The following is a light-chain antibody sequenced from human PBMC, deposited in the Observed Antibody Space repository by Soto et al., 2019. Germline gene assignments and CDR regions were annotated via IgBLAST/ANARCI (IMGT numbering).Light chain of an antibody. CDR2: GAS. Sequence: EIVLTQSQGTPSLSPGERATLSCRASQSVSSNYLAWYQQKPGQAPRPLIYGASSRATGIPDRFSGSGAGTDFTLTISRLEPEDFAVYYCQQYGSSPWTFGQGTKVEIK. V-gene: IGKV3-20*01. J-gene: IGKJ1*01. CDR1: QSVSSNY. CDR3: QQYGSSPWT.